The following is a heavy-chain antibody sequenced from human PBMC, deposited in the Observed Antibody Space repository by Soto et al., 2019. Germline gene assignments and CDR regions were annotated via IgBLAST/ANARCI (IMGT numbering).Heavy chain of an antibody. CDR1: GYTFTSYG. D-gene: IGHD5-12*01. J-gene: IGHJ4*02. Sequence: ASVKVSCKASGYTFTSYGISWVRQAPGQGLEWMGWISAYNGNTNYAQKLQGRVTITADESTSTAYMELSSLRSEDTAVYYCARVGYSGYVGFDYWDQGTLVTVSS. CDR2: ISAYNGNT. CDR3: ARVGYSGYVGFDY. V-gene: IGHV1-18*01.